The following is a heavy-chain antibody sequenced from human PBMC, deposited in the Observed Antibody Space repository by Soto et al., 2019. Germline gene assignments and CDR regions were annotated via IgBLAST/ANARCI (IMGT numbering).Heavy chain of an antibody. CDR1: GFTFSYYY. V-gene: IGHV3-11*01. J-gene: IGHJ4*02. D-gene: IGHD3-16*01. CDR2: ISSSGSTI. Sequence: GGSLRLSCAASGFTFSYYYMSGIRQAPGKGLEWVSYISSSGSTIYYADSVKGRFTISRDNAKNSLYLQMNSLRAEDTAVYYCARSRESSDYEYWGQGTLVTVSS. CDR3: ARSRESSDYEY.